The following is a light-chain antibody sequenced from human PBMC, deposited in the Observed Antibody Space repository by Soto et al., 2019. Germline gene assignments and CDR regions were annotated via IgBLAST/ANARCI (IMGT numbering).Light chain of an antibody. V-gene: IGLV2-8*01. J-gene: IGLJ1*01. CDR3: SSYAGSNIYV. CDR1: SSDVGRYNY. Sequence: QSALTQPPSASGSPGQSVTFSCTGTSSDVGRYNYVSWYQQHPGKAPKLLIYGVTQRPSGVPDRFSGSKSGNTASLTVSGLQDEDEGYHYCSSYAGSNIYVFGTGTKVTVL. CDR2: GVT.